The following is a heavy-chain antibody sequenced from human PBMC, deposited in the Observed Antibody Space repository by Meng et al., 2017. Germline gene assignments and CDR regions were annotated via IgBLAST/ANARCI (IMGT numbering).Heavy chain of an antibody. CDR3: ARGLSYFDY. D-gene: IGHD2/OR15-2a*01. V-gene: IGHV1-2*02. Sequence: ASVKVSCKASGYTFTGYYMHWVRQAPGQGLEWMGWINPNSGGTNYAQKFQGRVTITRNTSISTAYMELSSLRSEDTAVYYCARGLSYFDYWGQGTLVTVSS. J-gene: IGHJ4*02. CDR1: GYTFTGYY. CDR2: INPNSGGT.